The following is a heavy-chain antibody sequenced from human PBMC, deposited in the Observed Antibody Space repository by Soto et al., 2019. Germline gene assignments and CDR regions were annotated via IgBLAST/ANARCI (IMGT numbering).Heavy chain of an antibody. CDR1: GFTSRSFT. J-gene: IGHJ5*02. V-gene: IGHV3-21*04. CDR2: ISSNSAYI. D-gene: IGHD6-13*01. CDR3: TRDASRDSSARGWFDP. Sequence: GGSLRLSFAASGFTSRSFTMNWVRQAPGKGLEWVSTISSNSAYIYYTDALRGRFTISRDNAKNSLHLQMNSLRAEDTAVYYRTRDASRDSSARGWFDPWGPGTLVTVSS.